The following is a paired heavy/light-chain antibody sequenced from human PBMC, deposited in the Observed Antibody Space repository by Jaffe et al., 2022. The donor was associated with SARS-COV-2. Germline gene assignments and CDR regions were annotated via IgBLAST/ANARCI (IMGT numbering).Light chain of an antibody. J-gene: IGKJ2*02. CDR1: QSLVQSDGNTY. CDR3: MQATQFPCT. CDR2: KIS. Sequence: DIVMTQTPLSSPVTLGQPASISCRSSQSLVQSDGNTYLSWYHQRPGQPPRLLIYKISNRFSGVPDRFSGSGAGTDFTLKISRVEAEDVGVYYCMQATQFPCTFGQGTKLEIK. V-gene: IGKV2-24*01.
Heavy chain of an antibody. V-gene: IGHV3-30*04. CDR3: ARDYLGHFDS. Sequence: QVQLVESGGGVVQPGRSLGLSCAASGFSFSIFAMHWVRQAPGKGLEWVAVISHDGSNNHYADSVKGRFTISRDKSKNTVYLQMSSLRGEDTAVYYCARDYLGHFDSWGQGTLVTVSS. J-gene: IGHJ4*02. D-gene: IGHD3-16*02. CDR2: ISHDGSNN. CDR1: GFSFSIFA.